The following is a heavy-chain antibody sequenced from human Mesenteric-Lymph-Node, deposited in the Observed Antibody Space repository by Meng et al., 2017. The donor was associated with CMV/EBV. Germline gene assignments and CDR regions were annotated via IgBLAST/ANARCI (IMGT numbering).Heavy chain of an antibody. D-gene: IGHD3-3*01. Sequence: GGPLRLSCAASGFTFSTHWMHWVRQAPGEGLVWVTLIKTDGNSALYADSVKGRFTISRDNAKNTVYLQMNSLRAEDTAVYFCATDSQYYYDFGGQGTLVTVSS. J-gene: IGHJ4*02. CDR3: ATDSQYYYDF. V-gene: IGHV3-74*01. CDR1: GFTFSTHW. CDR2: IKTDGNSA.